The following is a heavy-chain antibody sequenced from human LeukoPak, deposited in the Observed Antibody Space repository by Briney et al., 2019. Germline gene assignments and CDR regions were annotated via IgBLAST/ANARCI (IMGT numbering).Heavy chain of an antibody. Sequence: ASVKVSCKASGYTFTSYAMNWVRQAPGQGLEWMGWINTNTGNPTHAQGFTGRFVFSLDTSVSTAYLQISSLKAEDTAVYYCARFAAAGTAGGWCDYWGQGTLVTVSS. V-gene: IGHV7-4-1*02. D-gene: IGHD6-13*01. CDR2: INTNTGNP. CDR3: ARFAAAGTAGGWCDY. J-gene: IGHJ4*02. CDR1: GYTFTSYA.